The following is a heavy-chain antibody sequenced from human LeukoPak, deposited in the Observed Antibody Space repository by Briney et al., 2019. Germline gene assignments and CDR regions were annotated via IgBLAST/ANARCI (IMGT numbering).Heavy chain of an antibody. D-gene: IGHD3-22*01. CDR1: GFTFSSYS. Sequence: GGSLRLSCAASGFTFSSYSMNWVRQAPGKGLEWVSSISSSSSYIYYADSVKGRFTISRDNAKNSLYLQMNSLRAEDTAVYYCARANTYYYDSSGYYYDYWGQGTLVTVSS. V-gene: IGHV3-21*01. J-gene: IGHJ4*02. CDR3: ARANTYYYDSSGYYYDY. CDR2: ISSSSSYI.